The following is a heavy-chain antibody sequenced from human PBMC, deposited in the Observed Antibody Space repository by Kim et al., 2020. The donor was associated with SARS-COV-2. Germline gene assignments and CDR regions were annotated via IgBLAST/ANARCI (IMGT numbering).Heavy chain of an antibody. CDR2: IYYSGST. D-gene: IGHD2-2*01. V-gene: IGHV4-59*08. CDR1: GGSISSYY. CDR3: ARPGCSSTSCQTDAFDI. Sequence: SETLSLTCTVSGGSISSYYWSWIRQPPGKGLEWIGYIYYSGSTNYNPSLKSRVTISVDTSKNQFSLKLSSVTAADTAVYYCARPGCSSTSCQTDAFDIWGQGTMVTVSS. J-gene: IGHJ3*02.